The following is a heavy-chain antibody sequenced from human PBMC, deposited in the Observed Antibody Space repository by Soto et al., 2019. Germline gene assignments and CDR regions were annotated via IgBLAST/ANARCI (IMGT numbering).Heavy chain of an antibody. CDR2: MNPNSGNT. Sequence: ASVKVSCKASGYTFTSYAINCVRQATGQGLEWMGWMNPNSGNTGYAQKFQGRVTMTRNTSISTAYMELSSLRSEDTAVYYCAREIGELLSGYYYYYGMDVWGQGTTVTVSS. CDR3: AREIGELLSGYYYYYGMDV. CDR1: GYTFTSYA. D-gene: IGHD3-10*01. J-gene: IGHJ6*02. V-gene: IGHV1-8*01.